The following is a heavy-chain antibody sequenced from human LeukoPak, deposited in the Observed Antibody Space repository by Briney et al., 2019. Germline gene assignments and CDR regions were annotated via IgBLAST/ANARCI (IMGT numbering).Heavy chain of an antibody. CDR2: IIPIFGTA. CDR1: GGTFSSYA. Sequence: GSSVKVSCKASGGTFSSYATSWVRQAPGQGLEWMGRIIPIFGTANYAQKFQGRVTITTDESTSTAYMELSSLRSEDTAVYYCARDLPENTAFNWFDPWGQGTLVTVSS. D-gene: IGHD5-18*01. V-gene: IGHV1-69*05. CDR3: ARDLPENTAFNWFDP. J-gene: IGHJ5*02.